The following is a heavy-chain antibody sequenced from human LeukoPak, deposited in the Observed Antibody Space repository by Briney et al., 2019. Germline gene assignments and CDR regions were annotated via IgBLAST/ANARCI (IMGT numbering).Heavy chain of an antibody. CDR3: ARSYYYDSSGSRDAFDI. Sequence: GGSLRLSCAASGFTFSSYAMHWVRQAPGKGLEWVAVISYDGSNKYYADSVKGRFTISRDNSKNTLYLQMNSLRAEDTAVYYCARSYYYDSSGSRDAFDIWGQGTMVTVSS. CDR1: GFTFSSYA. V-gene: IGHV3-30*04. CDR2: ISYDGSNK. D-gene: IGHD3-22*01. J-gene: IGHJ3*02.